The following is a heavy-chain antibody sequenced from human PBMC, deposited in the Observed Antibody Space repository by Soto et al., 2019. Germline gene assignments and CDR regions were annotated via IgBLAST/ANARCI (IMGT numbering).Heavy chain of an antibody. CDR2: INPHSGAT. Sequence: ALGQGLEWLGWINPHSGATNYAQKFLGRVTMSADTSASTAYMDLARLKSDDTAVYYCVRPHAVGFSNWCTPWGRVPMVT. V-gene: IGHV1-2*02. CDR3: VRPHAVGFSNWCTP. D-gene: IGHD3-10*01. J-gene: IGHJ5*02.